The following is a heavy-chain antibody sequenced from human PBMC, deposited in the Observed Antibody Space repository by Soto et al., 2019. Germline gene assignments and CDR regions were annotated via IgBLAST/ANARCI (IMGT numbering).Heavy chain of an antibody. Sequence: SETLSLTCAVYGGSFSGYYWTWIRQPPGTGLEWIGEINHSGSTNYNPSLKSRVTISVDTSKNQFSLKLSSVTVADTAVYFCARETVGTIDRWGQGTLVTVSS. V-gene: IGHV4-34*01. CDR3: ARETVGTIDR. J-gene: IGHJ5*02. CDR2: INHSGST. D-gene: IGHD5-12*01. CDR1: GGSFSGYY.